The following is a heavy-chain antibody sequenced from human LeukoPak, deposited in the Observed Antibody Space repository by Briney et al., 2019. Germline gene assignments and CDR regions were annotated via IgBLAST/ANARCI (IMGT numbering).Heavy chain of an antibody. Sequence: GGSLRLSCAASGFTFTNYEMSWVRQAPGKGLEWLSSISGSGDSVFYADSVKGRFTISRDNSLNTLHLQMNSLRAEDTAVYYCAREGYSSSWGHFDYWGQGTPVTVSS. CDR3: AREGYSSSWGHFDY. D-gene: IGHD6-13*01. V-gene: IGHV3-23*01. J-gene: IGHJ4*02. CDR2: ISGSGDSV. CDR1: GFTFTNYE.